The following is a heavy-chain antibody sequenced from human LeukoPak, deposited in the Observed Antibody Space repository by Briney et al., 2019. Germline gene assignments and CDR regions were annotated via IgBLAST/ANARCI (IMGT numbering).Heavy chain of an antibody. CDR2: INSDGSTT. J-gene: IGHJ4*02. Sequence: PGGSLRLSCAASGFTFSNYWMHWVRQAPGKGLVWVSRINSDGSTTTYADSVKGRFTISRDNAKNRLYLQMNSLRAEDTAVYYCAKDLSILEWLAPLRGFWGQGTLVTVSS. CDR1: GFTFSNYW. D-gene: IGHD6-19*01. V-gene: IGHV3-74*01. CDR3: AKDLSILEWLAPLRGF.